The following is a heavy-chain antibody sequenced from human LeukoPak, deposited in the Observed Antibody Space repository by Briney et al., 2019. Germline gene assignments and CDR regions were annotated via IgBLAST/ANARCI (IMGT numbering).Heavy chain of an antibody. CDR3: AREGQQLKHFDY. V-gene: IGHV1-46*01. J-gene: IGHJ4*02. D-gene: IGHD1-1*01. CDR1: GNTFIGYW. Sequence: ASVKVSCKASGNTFIGYWIHWVRQAPGQGLEWMGAINPRGDATIGAQKFQGRVTTTRDTSTSTVYIELSSLRSEDTAVYYCAREGQQLKHFDYWGQGTLVTVFS. CDR2: INPRGDAT.